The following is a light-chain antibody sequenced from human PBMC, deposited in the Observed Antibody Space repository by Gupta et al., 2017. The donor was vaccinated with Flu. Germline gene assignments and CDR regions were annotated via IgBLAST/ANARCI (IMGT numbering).Light chain of an antibody. J-gene: IGKJ4*01. CDR2: KAS. Sequence: DIQMTQSPSTLSASVGDRATITCRASQSISSWLAWYQQKPGKAPKLLIYKASSLESGVPSRFSGSGSGTEFTLTISSLQPDDVAAYYCQHEDFSPFPFGGGTKVDIK. V-gene: IGKV1-5*03. CDR1: QSISSW. CDR3: QHEDFSPFP.